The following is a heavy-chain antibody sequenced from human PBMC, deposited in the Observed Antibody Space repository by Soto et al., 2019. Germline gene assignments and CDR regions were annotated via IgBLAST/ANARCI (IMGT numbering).Heavy chain of an antibody. D-gene: IGHD1-20*01. CDR3: TTAGPRYNWNYPDY. V-gene: IGHV3-15*01. CDR1: GFTFSNAW. CDR2: IKSKTYGGTT. Sequence: EVHLVESGGGLVKPGGSLRLSCAASGFTFSNAWMSWVRQAPGKGQEWVGRIKSKTYGGTTDYAAPVKGIFTISRDDSKNTLYRQMNSLKTEDTSVYYCTTAGPRYNWNYPDYWGQGTLFTVSS. J-gene: IGHJ4*02.